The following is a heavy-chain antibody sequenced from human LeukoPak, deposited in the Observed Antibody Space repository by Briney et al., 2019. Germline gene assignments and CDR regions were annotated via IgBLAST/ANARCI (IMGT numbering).Heavy chain of an antibody. Sequence: GGSLRLSCAASGFTFSSYAMSWVRQAPGKGLEWVSAISGSGGSTYYADSVKGRFTISRDNSKNTLYLQMNSLSAEDTAVYYCAKQSGWDLRRYYHMDVWGKGTTVTISS. CDR2: ISGSGGST. J-gene: IGHJ6*03. D-gene: IGHD1-26*01. V-gene: IGHV3-23*01. CDR3: AKQSGWDLRRYYHMDV. CDR1: GFTFSSYA.